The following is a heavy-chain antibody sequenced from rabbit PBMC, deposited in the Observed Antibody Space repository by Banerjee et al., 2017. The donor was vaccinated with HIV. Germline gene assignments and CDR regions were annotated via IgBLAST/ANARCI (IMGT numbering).Heavy chain of an antibody. J-gene: IGHJ4*01. D-gene: IGHD2-1*01. Sequence: EESGGGLVQPEGSLTLTCKVSGFSLSDNWVICWVRQAPGKGLEWIACIYTGSGSTYYASWAKGRFTISKTSSTTVTLQMTSLTAADTATYFCARGGDYHILWGPGTLVTVS. V-gene: IGHV1S45*01. CDR3: ARGGDYHIL. CDR1: GFSLSDNWV. CDR2: IYTGSGST.